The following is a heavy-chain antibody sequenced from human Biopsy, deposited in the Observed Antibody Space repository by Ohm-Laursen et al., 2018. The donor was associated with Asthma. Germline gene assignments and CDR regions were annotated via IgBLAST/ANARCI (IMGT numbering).Heavy chain of an antibody. CDR1: YGSITSGGYY. V-gene: IGHV4-31*02. CDR3: ARAQDYYDSRGYYRSFDY. Sequence: QTLSPTCAVSYGSITSGGYYWTWVRQHPGKGLEWIGFVYYSGSTYYNPSLKSRVSISIDTSKNQFSLKLSSVTAADTAVYYCARAQDYYDSRGYYRSFDYWGQGTLVTVSS. D-gene: IGHD3-22*01. CDR2: VYYSGST. J-gene: IGHJ4*02.